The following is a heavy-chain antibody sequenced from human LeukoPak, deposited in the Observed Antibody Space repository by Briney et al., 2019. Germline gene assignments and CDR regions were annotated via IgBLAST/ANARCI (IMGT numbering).Heavy chain of an antibody. Sequence: HPGGSPRLSCAATGFTFSRYGMHWVRQAPGKGLEWVAQISYDGSNKHYGDSVKGRFTIARDNSKNTLFLQMNSLRGEDTAVYYCAKEGRRYFDYWGQGNLVTVST. J-gene: IGHJ4*02. V-gene: IGHV3-30*18. CDR1: GFTFSRYG. CDR3: AKEGRRYFDY. CDR2: ISYDGSNK.